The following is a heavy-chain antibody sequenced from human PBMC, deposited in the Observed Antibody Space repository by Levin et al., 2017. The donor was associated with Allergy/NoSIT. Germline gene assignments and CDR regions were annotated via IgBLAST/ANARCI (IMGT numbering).Heavy chain of an antibody. Sequence: SGPTLVKPTQTLTLTCTFSGVSLTTSRVGVAWIRQSPGKALEWLAFIYWVDDKHYNPSLKRRLTITKDTSKNHVVLTMTNMTPVDTATDYCEHSTFYYNSRSYKWGQGTTVIVSS. CDR1: GVSLTTSRVG. J-gene: IGHJ3*01. D-gene: IGHD3-10*01. CDR2: IYWVDDK. CDR3: EHSTFYYNSRSYK. V-gene: IGHV2-5*02.